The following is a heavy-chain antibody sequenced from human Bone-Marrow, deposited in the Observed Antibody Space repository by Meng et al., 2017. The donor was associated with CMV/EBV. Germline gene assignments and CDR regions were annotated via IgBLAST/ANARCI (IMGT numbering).Heavy chain of an antibody. J-gene: IGHJ3*02. CDR3: TTGFGELWESLDAFDI. CDR1: GFTFSNAW. V-gene: IGHV3-15*01. D-gene: IGHD3-10*01. Sequence: GGSLRLSCAASGFTFSNAWMSWVRQAPGKGLEWVGRIKSKTDGGTTDYAAPVKGRFTISRDDSKNTLYLQMNSLKTEDTAVYYFTTGFGELWESLDAFDIWGQGTMVTFSS. CDR2: IKSKTDGGTT.